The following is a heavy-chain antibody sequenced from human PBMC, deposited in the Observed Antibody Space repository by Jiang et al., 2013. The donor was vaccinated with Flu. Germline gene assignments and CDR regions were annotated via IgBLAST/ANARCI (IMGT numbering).Heavy chain of an antibody. V-gene: IGHV3-23*01. CDR1: GFTFSNYA. J-gene: IGHJ6*02. CDR3: AKDTRAVVVRGGMDV. Sequence: LLESGGGLVQPGGSLRLSCAASGFTFSNYAMSWVRQAPGKGLEWVSAISGSGGSTYYADSVKGRFTISRDNSKNTLYLQMNSLRAEDTAVYYCAKDTRAVVVRGGMDVWGQGTTVTVSS. CDR2: ISGSGGST. D-gene: IGHD2-15*01.